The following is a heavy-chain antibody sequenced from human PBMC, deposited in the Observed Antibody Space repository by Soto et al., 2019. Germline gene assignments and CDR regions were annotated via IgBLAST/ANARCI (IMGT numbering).Heavy chain of an antibody. CDR1: GYTFASSY. V-gene: IGHV1-46*01. CDR2: SNPCGGST. Sequence: QVQLVQSGAEVKKPGASLNVSCKASGYTFASSYFHWVRQAPGQGLEWRGVSNPCGGSTSYAQKFQGRLTMTRDTSTSTVYMELSSLRSEDTAVYYCATGLNIAAAGYFDYWGQGSLVTVSS. J-gene: IGHJ4*02. CDR3: ATGLNIAAAGYFDY. D-gene: IGHD6-13*01.